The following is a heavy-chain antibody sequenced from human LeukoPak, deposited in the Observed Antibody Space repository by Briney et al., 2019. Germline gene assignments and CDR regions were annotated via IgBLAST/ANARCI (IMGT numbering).Heavy chain of an antibody. CDR2: IYTNGDT. Sequence: SETLSLTCTVSGDSISSYYWSWIRQPAGKGLEWIGRIYTNGDTNYNPSLKSRVTILVDTSKNHFSLKLSSVTAADTAMYFCARGIIVGSMTGWFDPWGQGTLVTVSS. CDR1: GDSISSYY. J-gene: IGHJ5*02. CDR3: ARGIIVGSMTGWFDP. V-gene: IGHV4-4*07. D-gene: IGHD1-26*01.